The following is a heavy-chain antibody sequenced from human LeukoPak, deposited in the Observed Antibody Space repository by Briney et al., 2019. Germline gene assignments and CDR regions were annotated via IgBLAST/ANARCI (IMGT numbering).Heavy chain of an antibody. CDR3: AKSPYGDYVLDY. CDR1: GFTFSSYS. J-gene: IGHJ4*02. CDR2: ISSSSSYI. V-gene: IGHV3-21*01. Sequence: GGSLRLSCAASGFTFSSYSMNWVRQAPGKGLEWVSSISSSSSYIYYADSVKGRFTISRDNAKNSLYLQMNSLRAEDTAVYYCAKSPYGDYVLDYWGQGTLVTVSS. D-gene: IGHD4-17*01.